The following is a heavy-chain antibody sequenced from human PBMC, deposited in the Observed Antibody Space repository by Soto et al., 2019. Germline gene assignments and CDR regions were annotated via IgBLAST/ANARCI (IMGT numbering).Heavy chain of an antibody. D-gene: IGHD6-13*01. J-gene: IGHJ4*02. CDR3: ARTPGIAAAGTKGPEDY. CDR1: GGSISSGGYY. Sequence: SETLSLTCTVSGGSISSGGYYWSWIRQHPGKGLEWIGYIYYSGSTYYNPSLKSRVTISVDTSKNQFSLKLSSVTAADTAVYYCARTPGIAAAGTKGPEDYWGQGTLVT. CDR2: IYYSGST. V-gene: IGHV4-31*03.